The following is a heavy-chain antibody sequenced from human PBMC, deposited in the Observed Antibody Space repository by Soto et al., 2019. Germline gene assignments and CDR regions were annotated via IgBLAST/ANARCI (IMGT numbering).Heavy chain of an antibody. CDR1: GGTFSSYA. CDR2: IIPIFGTA. V-gene: IGHV1-69*13. Sequence: GGSVKVSCKASGGTFSSYAISWVRQAPGQGLEWMGGIIPIFGTANYAQKFQGRVTITADESTSTAYMELSSLRSEDTAVYYCARDLDYYYGSGPYPPHNWFDPWGQGTLVTVSS. D-gene: IGHD3-10*01. J-gene: IGHJ5*02. CDR3: ARDLDYYYGSGPYPPHNWFDP.